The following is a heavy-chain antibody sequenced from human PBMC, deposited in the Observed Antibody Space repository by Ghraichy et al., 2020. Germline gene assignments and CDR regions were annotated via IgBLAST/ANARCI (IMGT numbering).Heavy chain of an antibody. J-gene: IGHJ3*02. CDR3: AKDLSSGNYRRYGAFDI. CDR2: ISGSGGST. D-gene: IGHD1-26*01. Sequence: GGSLRLSCAASGFTFSSYAMSWVRQAPGKGLEWVSAISGSGGSTYYADSVKGRFTISRDNSKNTLYLQMNSLRAEDTAVYYCAKDLSSGNYRRYGAFDIWGQGTMVTVSS. V-gene: IGHV3-23*01. CDR1: GFTFSSYA.